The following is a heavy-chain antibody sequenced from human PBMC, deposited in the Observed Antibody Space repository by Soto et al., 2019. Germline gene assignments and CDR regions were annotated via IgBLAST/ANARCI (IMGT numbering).Heavy chain of an antibody. V-gene: IGHV3-30*18. D-gene: IGHD6-19*01. J-gene: IGHJ6*02. CDR2: ISYDGSNK. CDR3: AKESSGWYLKGAYGMDV. CDR1: GFTFSSYG. Sequence: GGSLRLSCAASGFTFSSYGMHWVRQAPGKGLEWVAVISYDGSNKYYADSMKGRFTISRDNSKNTLYLQMNSLRAEDTAVYYCAKESSGWYLKGAYGMDVWGQGTTVTVSS.